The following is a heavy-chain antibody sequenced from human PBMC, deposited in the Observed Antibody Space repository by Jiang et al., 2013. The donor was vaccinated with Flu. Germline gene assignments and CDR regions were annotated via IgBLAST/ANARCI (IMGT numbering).Heavy chain of an antibody. CDR3: ARGLYYYDSRNFPKRGMGDPFDY. CDR2: SIIVEPP. J-gene: IGHJ4*02. CDR1: GGSFSGYY. Sequence: LLKPSETLALTCAVSGGSFSGYYWSWIRQPPGGVWSGLEKSIIVEPPTTTRPLESRVTIAVDAAKNQLSLKLTSVTAADTAVYYCARGLYYYDSRNFPKRGMGDPFDYWGQGTLVAVSS. D-gene: IGHD3-22*01. V-gene: IGHV4-34*01.